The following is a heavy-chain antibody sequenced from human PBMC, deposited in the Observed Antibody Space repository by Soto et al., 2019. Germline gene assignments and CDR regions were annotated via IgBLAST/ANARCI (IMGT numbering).Heavy chain of an antibody. CDR2: INAGNGDT. J-gene: IGHJ4*02. CDR1: GYTFSSHA. CDR3: ARGSGLDSSGWPPQGYYFDY. V-gene: IGHV1-3*01. Sequence: QVQLVQSGAEVKKPGASVKVSCKASGYTFSSHAIYWVRQAPGQRLECMGWINAGNGDTKYSQKFQARVTITRDTSASTAYMEFTSLRSEDTAVYYCARGSGLDSSGWPPQGYYFDYWGQGTLVTVSS. D-gene: IGHD6-19*01.